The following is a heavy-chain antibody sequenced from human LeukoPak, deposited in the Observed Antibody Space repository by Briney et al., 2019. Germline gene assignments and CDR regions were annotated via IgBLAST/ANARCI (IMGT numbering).Heavy chain of an antibody. Sequence: GGSLRLFCAASGFTFSSYAMSWVRQAPGKGLEWVSAISGSGGSTYYADSVKGRFTISRDNSKNTLYLQMNSLRAEDTAVYYCAKHPADIVVVPAALFDYWGQGTLVTVSS. V-gene: IGHV3-23*01. CDR3: AKHPADIVVVPAALFDY. D-gene: IGHD2-2*01. J-gene: IGHJ4*02. CDR1: GFTFSSYA. CDR2: ISGSGGST.